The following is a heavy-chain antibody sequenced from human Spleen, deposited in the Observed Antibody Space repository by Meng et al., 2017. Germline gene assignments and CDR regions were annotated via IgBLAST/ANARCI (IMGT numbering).Heavy chain of an antibody. CDR1: GGSISSYY. Sequence: SETLSLTCTVSGGSISSYYWSWLRQPPGKGLEWIGYIYYSGSTNYNPSLKSRVTISVDTSKNQFSLKQSSVIAADTAVYYCARDLAYCGGDCPSDAFDIWGQGTMVTVSS. CDR2: IYYSGST. V-gene: IGHV4-59*01. CDR3: ARDLAYCGGDCPSDAFDI. J-gene: IGHJ3*02. D-gene: IGHD2-21*02.